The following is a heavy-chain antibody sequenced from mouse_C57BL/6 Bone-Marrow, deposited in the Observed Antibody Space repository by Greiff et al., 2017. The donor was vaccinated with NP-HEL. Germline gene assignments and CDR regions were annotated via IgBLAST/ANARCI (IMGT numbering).Heavy chain of an antibody. CDR3: ARDGSSPFDY. CDR1: GYTFTSYW. D-gene: IGHD1-1*01. V-gene: IGHV1-50*01. Sequence: VQLQQSGAELVKPGASVKLSCKASGYTFTSYWMQWVKQRPGQGLEWIGEIDPSDSYTNYNQKFKGKATLTVDTSSSTAYMQLSSLTSEDSAVYYCARDGSSPFDYWGQGTTLTVSS. CDR2: IDPSDSYT. J-gene: IGHJ2*01.